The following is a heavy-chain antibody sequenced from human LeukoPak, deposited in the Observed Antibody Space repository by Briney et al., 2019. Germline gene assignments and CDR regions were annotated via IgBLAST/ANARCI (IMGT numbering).Heavy chain of an antibody. D-gene: IGHD3-10*01. CDR1: GFNFSSYG. V-gene: IGHV3-30*18. J-gene: IGHJ4*02. Sequence: PGGSLRLSCAASGFNFSSYGMHWVRQAPGKGLEWVAVISYDGRHKYYADSVKGRFTISRDNSKNTLYLQMNSLRAEDTAVYYCAKDGTYYPDYWGQGTLVTVSS. CDR2: ISYDGRHK. CDR3: AKDGTYYPDY.